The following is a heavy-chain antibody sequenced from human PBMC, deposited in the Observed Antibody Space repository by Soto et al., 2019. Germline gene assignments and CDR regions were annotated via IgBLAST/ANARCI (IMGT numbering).Heavy chain of an antibody. CDR3: ARDLGGAYFDY. CDR1: GFTVSSNY. CDR2: IYSGGST. J-gene: IGHJ4*02. D-gene: IGHD3-16*01. V-gene: IGHV3-53*01. Sequence: PGGSLRLSCAASGFTVSSNYMSWVRQAPGKGLEWVSVIYSGGSTYYADSVKGRFTISRDNSKNTLYLQMNSLRVEDTAVYFCARDLGGAYFDYWGQGTLVTVSS.